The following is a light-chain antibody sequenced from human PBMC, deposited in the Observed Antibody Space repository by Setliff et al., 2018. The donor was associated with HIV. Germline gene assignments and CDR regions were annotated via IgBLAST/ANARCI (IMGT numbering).Light chain of an antibody. J-gene: IGLJ3*02. V-gene: IGLV8-61*01. CDR2: STN. CDR1: SGSVSSTYY. CDR3: VLYMGSGNWM. Sequence: QTVVTQAPSFSVSPGETVTLTCGLNSGSVSSTYYPSWYQQTPGQAPRTLIYSTNSRSSGVPDRFSGSILGNKAALTITGAQAHDESDYYCVLYMGSGNWMFGGGTKVTVL.